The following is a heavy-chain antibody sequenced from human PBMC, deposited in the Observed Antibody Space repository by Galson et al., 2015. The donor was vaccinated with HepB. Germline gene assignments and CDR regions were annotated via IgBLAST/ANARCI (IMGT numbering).Heavy chain of an antibody. CDR1: GYTLTELS. Sequence: SVKVSCKVSGYTLTELSMHWVRQAPGKGLEWMGGFDPEDGETIYAQKCQGRVTMTEDTSTDTAYMELSSLRSEDTAVYYCATRVPGSSCDYYGMDVWGQGTTVTVSS. V-gene: IGHV1-24*01. CDR3: ATRVPGSSCDYYGMDV. J-gene: IGHJ6*02. CDR2: FDPEDGET. D-gene: IGHD3-10*01.